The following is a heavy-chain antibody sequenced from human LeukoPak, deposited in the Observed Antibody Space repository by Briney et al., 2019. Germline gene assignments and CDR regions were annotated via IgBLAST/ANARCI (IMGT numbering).Heavy chain of an antibody. CDR1: GGSITTTNW. CDR3: ASRRYYDSTGYFPY. CDR2: IYQRGSP. Sequence: SETLSLTCGVSGGSITTTNWWSWVRQPPGKGLEWIGEIYQRGSPNYNPSLKSRVTISIDKSKNQFSLKLNSVSAADTAVYYCASRRYYDSTGYFPYWGQGTLVTVSS. J-gene: IGHJ4*02. D-gene: IGHD3-22*01. V-gene: IGHV4/OR15-8*01.